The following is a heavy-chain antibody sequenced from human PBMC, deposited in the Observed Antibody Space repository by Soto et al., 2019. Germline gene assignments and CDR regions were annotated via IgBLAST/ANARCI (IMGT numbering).Heavy chain of an antibody. D-gene: IGHD5-18*01. CDR1: GGTFSSYA. V-gene: IGHV1-69*12. J-gene: IGHJ4*02. Sequence: QVQLVQSGAEVKKPGSSVKVSCKASGGTFSSYAISWVRQAPGQGLEWMGGIIPIFGTANYAQKFQGRVTITADESTSTAYVEVSSVRCEDTAVYYCARQDEGGYSYPRWGQGTLVTVSS. CDR2: IIPIFGTA. CDR3: ARQDEGGYSYPR.